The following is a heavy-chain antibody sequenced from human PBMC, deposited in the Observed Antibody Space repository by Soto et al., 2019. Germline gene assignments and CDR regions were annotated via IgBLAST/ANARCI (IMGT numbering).Heavy chain of an antibody. CDR2: IRSKAYGGTT. CDR1: GFTFGDYA. J-gene: IGHJ6*02. Sequence: PGGSLRLSCTASGFTFGDYAMSWFRQAPGKGLEWVGFIRSKAYGGTTEYAASVKGRFTISRDDSKSIAYLQMNSLKTEDTAVYYCTRVEMVRGVIIYYYYGMDVWGQGTTVTVSS. CDR3: TRVEMVRGVIIYYYYGMDV. D-gene: IGHD3-10*01. V-gene: IGHV3-49*03.